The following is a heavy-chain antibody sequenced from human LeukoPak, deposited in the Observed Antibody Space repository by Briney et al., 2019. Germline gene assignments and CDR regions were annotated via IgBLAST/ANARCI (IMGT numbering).Heavy chain of an antibody. Sequence: ASVNVSCKASGYTFIGQYIHWVRQARGQGLEWMGWIDPKGGGTSYAQKFQGRVTMSTDTSISTAYMELKNLRSDDTAVYYCAVCSGSNCFYYYMDVWGKGTTV. D-gene: IGHD2-15*01. CDR1: GYTFIGQY. CDR3: AVCSGSNCFYYYMDV. V-gene: IGHV1-2*02. J-gene: IGHJ6*03. CDR2: IDPKGGGT.